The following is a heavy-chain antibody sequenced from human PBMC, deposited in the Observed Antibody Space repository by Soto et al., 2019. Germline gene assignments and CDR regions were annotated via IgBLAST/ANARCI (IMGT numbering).Heavy chain of an antibody. J-gene: IGHJ4*02. CDR3: AKDLRVTTWAEHTLFDY. CDR1: GFTVSSNY. Sequence: GSLRLSCAASGFTVSSNYMSWVRQAPGKGLEWVSVIYSGGSTYYADSVKGRFTISRDNSKNTLYLQMNSLRAEDTAVYYCAKDLRVTTWAEHTLFDYWGQGTLDTGSS. CDR2: IYSGGST. D-gene: IGHD4-17*01. V-gene: IGHV3-53*01.